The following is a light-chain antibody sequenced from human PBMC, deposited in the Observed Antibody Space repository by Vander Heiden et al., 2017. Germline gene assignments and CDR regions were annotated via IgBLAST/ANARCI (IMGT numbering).Light chain of an antibody. Sequence: DIQMTQSPSSLSASVGDRVTITCQASQDISNYLNWYQQKPGKAPKLLIYDASNLETGVPSRFSGSGSGTDFTFTISSLQPEDIATYYCQQDDNLPQAFGPGTKVEIK. CDR1: QDISNY. CDR2: DAS. J-gene: IGKJ1*01. V-gene: IGKV1-33*01. CDR3: QQDDNLPQA.